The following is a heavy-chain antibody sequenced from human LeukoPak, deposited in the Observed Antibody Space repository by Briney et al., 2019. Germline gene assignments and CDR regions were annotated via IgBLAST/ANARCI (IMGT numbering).Heavy chain of an antibody. CDR1: GGSFSGYY. V-gene: IGHV4-34*01. CDR3: ARRALYYYGSGSYYRGFDY. D-gene: IGHD3-10*01. J-gene: IGHJ4*02. CDR2: INHSGST. Sequence: SETLSLTCAVYGGSFSGYYWSWIRQPPGKGLEWIGEINHSGSTNYNPSLKSRVTISVDTSKNQFSLKLSSVTAADTAVYYCARRALYYYGSGSYYRGFDYWGQGTLVTVSS.